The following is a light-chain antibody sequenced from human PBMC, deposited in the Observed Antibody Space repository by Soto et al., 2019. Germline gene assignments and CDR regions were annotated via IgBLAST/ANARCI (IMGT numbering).Light chain of an antibody. J-gene: IGKJ1*01. CDR3: QQYNGYWT. V-gene: IGKV1-5*03. CDR1: QSISGS. Sequence: DIQMTQSPSTLSASVGDRVTITCRASQSISGSLAWYQQKPGKAPKLLIYEASNLKSGVPPRFSGSGSGTEYTLNIGRLQPDDSASYYCQQYNGYWTFGQGTRVEIK. CDR2: EAS.